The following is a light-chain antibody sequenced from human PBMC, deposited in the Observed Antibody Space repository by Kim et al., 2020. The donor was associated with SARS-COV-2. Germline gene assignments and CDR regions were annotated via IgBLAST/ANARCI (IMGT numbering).Light chain of an antibody. V-gene: IGLV3-19*01. CDR1: SLRSYY. CDR3: NSRDSSGNYWV. CDR2: DKN. Sequence: SSELTQDPAVSVALGQTVRITCQGDSLRSYYTSWYQQKPGQAPAFVIYDKNNRPSGIPDRFSVSSSGDTASLTITGAQAEDEADYYCNSRDSSGNYWVFG. J-gene: IGLJ3*02.